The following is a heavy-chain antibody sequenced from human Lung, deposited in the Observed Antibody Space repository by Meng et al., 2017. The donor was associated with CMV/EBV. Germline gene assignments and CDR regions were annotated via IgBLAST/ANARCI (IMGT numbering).Heavy chain of an antibody. D-gene: IGHD1-26*01. CDR2: ISTYNDDK. Sequence: ASVXVSXKTSGYTFTGYGISWVRQAPGQGLEWMGWISTYNDDKTYVQKFQTRVTMTTDRSTSTAYMELRNLRSDGTAVYYCARDRVGEPTFDYWGQGTMVTVYS. J-gene: IGHJ4*01. V-gene: IGHV1-18*01. CDR3: ARDRVGEPTFDY. CDR1: GYTFTGYG.